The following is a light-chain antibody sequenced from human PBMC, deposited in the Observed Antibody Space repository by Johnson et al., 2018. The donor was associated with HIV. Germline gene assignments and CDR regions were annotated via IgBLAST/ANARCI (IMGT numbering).Light chain of an antibody. CDR3: AALDDSLNSYV. Sequence: QSVLTQPPSVSGTPGQRVILSCSGTTSSIGTNTVSWYQQLPGTAPKVLIYKNDQRPSGVPDRFSGSKSGTSASLAISGLQAEDEGDFYCAALDDSLNSYVFGAGTKVTIL. V-gene: IGLV1-44*01. CDR1: TSSIGTNT. J-gene: IGLJ1*01. CDR2: KND.